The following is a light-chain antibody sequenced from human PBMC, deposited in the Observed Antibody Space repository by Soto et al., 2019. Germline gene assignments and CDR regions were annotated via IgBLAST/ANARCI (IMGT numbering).Light chain of an antibody. CDR3: QQYNSYSPT. CDR2: AAS. Sequence: EVVMTQSPGTLSVSPGERATLSCRASQSVSGDLAWYQHKPGQAPRLLIYAASTRATGIPARFSGSGSGTDFTLTISSLHPDDFATYYCQQYNSYSPTFGQGTKVDIK. V-gene: IGKV3-15*01. J-gene: IGKJ1*01. CDR1: QSVSGD.